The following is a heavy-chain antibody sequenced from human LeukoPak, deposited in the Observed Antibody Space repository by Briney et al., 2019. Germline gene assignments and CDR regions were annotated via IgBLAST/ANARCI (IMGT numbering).Heavy chain of an antibody. J-gene: IGHJ3*02. V-gene: IGHV4-30-4*08. Sequence: PSQTLSLTCTVSGGSIISSAYYWRWIRQPPGKGLEWIGYIYYSGSTYYNPSLKSRVTISLDTSKNQFSLKLSSVTAADTAVYYCARVPNYDYVWGSYRPNAFDIWGQGTMVTVSS. CDR3: ARVPNYDYVWGSYRPNAFDI. CDR1: GGSIISSAYY. CDR2: IYYSGST. D-gene: IGHD3-16*02.